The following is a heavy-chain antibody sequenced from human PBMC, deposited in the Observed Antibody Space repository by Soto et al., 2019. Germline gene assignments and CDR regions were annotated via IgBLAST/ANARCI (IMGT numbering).Heavy chain of an antibody. CDR1: GFTFSNAW. J-gene: IGHJ4*02. D-gene: IGHD3-22*01. V-gene: IGHV3-15*01. CDR2: IKSKTDGGTT. CDR3: TTEREYYYDSSGYYYPWY. Sequence: GGSLRLSCAASGFTFSNAWMSWVRQAPGKGLEWVGRIKSKTDGGTTDYAAPVKGRFTISRDDSKNTLYLQMNSLKTEDTAVYYCTTEREYYYDSSGYYYPWYWGQGTLVTVSS.